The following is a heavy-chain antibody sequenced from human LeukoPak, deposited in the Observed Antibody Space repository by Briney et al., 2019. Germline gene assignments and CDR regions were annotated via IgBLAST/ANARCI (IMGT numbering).Heavy chain of an antibody. V-gene: IGHV1-18*01. Sequence: ASVKVSCKASGYTFTSYGISWVRQAPGQGLEWMGWINPYNGNTNYAQKLQGRVTMTTDTSTSTAYMELESLRSDDTAVYYCARVAAADYFDYWGQGTLVTVSS. D-gene: IGHD6-13*01. CDR2: INPYNGNT. CDR1: GYTFTSYG. J-gene: IGHJ4*02. CDR3: ARVAAADYFDY.